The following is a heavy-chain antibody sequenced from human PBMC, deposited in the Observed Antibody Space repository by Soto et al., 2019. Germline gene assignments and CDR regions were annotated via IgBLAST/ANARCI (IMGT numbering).Heavy chain of an antibody. CDR3: ARDRMYDSSGYYYPHCDY. D-gene: IGHD3-22*01. CDR1: GGSINNNYYY. CDR2: ISRSGTT. J-gene: IGHJ4*02. Sequence: SETLSLTCTVSGGSINNNYYYWGWVRQPPGKGLEWIASISRSGTTYYNPSLKSRVTISLDTSKNQFSLELSSVTAADTAVYYCARDRMYDSSGYYYPHCDYWGQGTLVTVSS. V-gene: IGHV4-39*07.